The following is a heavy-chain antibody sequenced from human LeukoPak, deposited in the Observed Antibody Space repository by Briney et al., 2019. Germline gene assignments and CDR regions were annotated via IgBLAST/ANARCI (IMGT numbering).Heavy chain of an antibody. CDR2: INPNSGGT. D-gene: IGHD3-3*01. Sequence: GASVKVSCKASGYTFTGYYMHWVRQAPGQGLEWMGWINPNSGGTNYAQKFQGRVTMTRDTSISTAYMELSRLRSDDTAVYYCARDSSRNDFWSGYYTVGYFDYWGQGTLVTVSS. V-gene: IGHV1-2*02. CDR3: ARDSSRNDFWSGYYTVGYFDY. J-gene: IGHJ4*02. CDR1: GYTFTGYY.